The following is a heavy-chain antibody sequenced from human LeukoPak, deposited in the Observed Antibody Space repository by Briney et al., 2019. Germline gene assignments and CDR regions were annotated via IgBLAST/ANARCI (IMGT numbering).Heavy chain of an antibody. CDR3: ARATGYSYGSPMDY. CDR1: GYTFTSHY. D-gene: IGHD5-18*01. J-gene: IGHJ4*02. Sequence: ASVKVSCKASGYTFTSHYVHWVRRAPGQGLEWMGIINPSVGSASYAQKFQGRVTMTRDTSTSTAYMELSSLRSEDTAVYYCARATGYSYGSPMDYWGQGTLVTVSS. CDR2: INPSVGSA. V-gene: IGHV1-46*01.